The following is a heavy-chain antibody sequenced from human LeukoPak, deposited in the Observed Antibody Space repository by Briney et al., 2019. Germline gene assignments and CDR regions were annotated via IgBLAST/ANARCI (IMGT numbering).Heavy chain of an antibody. Sequence: ASVKVSCQASGYTFTGYYMHWVRQAPGQGLEWMGWINPNSGGTNYAQKFQGRVTMTRETSISTAYMELSSLRSDDTAVYYCARYRPDTADDYWGQGTLVTVSP. CDR2: INPNSGGT. V-gene: IGHV1-2*02. CDR1: GYTFTGYY. CDR3: ARYRPDTADDY. J-gene: IGHJ4*02. D-gene: IGHD5-18*01.